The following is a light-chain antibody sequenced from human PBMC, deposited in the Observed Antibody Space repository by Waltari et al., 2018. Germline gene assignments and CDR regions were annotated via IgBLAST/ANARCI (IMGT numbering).Light chain of an antibody. J-gene: IGKJ3*01. CDR2: TSS. CDR3: QQSYSTPPFT. V-gene: IGKV1-39*01. Sequence: DIQMTQSPSSLSASVGDRVTSTCRARQSISSYLSWFQQKPGKAPKLLIYTSSTLQSGFPSRFSGSGSETDFTLTISSLQPEDFATYYCQQSYSTPPFTFGPGTKVDIK. CDR1: QSISSY.